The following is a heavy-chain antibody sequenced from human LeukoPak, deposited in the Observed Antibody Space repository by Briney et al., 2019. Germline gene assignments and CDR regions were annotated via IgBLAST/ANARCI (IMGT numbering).Heavy chain of an antibody. J-gene: IGHJ4*02. Sequence: GGPLRLSCAASGFTFSSYWMSWVRQAPGKGLEWVANIKQDGGEKYYVGSVKGRFTVSRDNAKNSLYLQMNSLRAEDTAVYYCASYCSGGSCYSDFDYWGQGTLVTVSS. CDR2: IKQDGGEK. CDR1: GFTFSSYW. V-gene: IGHV3-7*05. D-gene: IGHD2-15*01. CDR3: ASYCSGGSCYSDFDY.